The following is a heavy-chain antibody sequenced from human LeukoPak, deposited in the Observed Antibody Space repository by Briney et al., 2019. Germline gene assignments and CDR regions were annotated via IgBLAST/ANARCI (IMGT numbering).Heavy chain of an antibody. CDR3: ARAAMAGTVDY. J-gene: IGHJ4*02. CDR2: INQDGSEK. D-gene: IGHD6-19*01. V-gene: IGHV3-7*04. Sequence: GGSLRLSCVASGFTFSTYWMSWVRQSPGKGLEWVANINQDGSEKYYVDSVKGRFTISRDNAKNSLSLRMNSLRGEDTAVYYCARAAMAGTVDYWGQGTLVTVSS. CDR1: GFTFSTYW.